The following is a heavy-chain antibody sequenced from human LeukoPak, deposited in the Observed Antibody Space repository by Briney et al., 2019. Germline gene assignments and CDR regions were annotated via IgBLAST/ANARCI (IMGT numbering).Heavy chain of an antibody. Sequence: PSETLSLTCSVSGGSISSSNYYWGWIRQPPGKGLEWIGSIYFSGSTYYNPSLKSRVTTSVDTSKNQFSLKLSSVTAADTAVYYCARARYYYDSSGYSSGAFDIWGQGTMVTVSS. D-gene: IGHD3-22*01. CDR3: ARARYYYDSSGYSSGAFDI. CDR2: IYFSGST. J-gene: IGHJ3*02. CDR1: GGSISSSNYY. V-gene: IGHV4-39*01.